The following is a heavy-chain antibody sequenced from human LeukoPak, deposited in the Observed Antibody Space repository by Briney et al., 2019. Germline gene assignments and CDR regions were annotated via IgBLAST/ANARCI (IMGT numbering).Heavy chain of an antibody. CDR1: GFSLRTEGVG. D-gene: IGHD3-10*01. Sequence: SGPTLVNPTQTLTLTCTFSGFSLRTEGVGVGWIRQPPGKALEWLALIYWNDDKHYRPSLKTRLTITKDSSKNQVVLTMTNMDPVDTATYYCALLKGYYGRLGSWGQGTLVTVSS. CDR3: ALLKGYYGRLGS. CDR2: IYWNDDK. J-gene: IGHJ4*02. V-gene: IGHV2-5*01.